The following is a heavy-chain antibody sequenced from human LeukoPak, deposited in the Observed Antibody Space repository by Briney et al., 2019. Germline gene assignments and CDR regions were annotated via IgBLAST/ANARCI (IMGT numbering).Heavy chain of an antibody. CDR1: GYTFSSYG. Sequence: ASVKGSCKASGYTFSSYGISWVRPAPGQGLEWMGWISAYNGNTNYAQKLQGRVTMTTDTSTSTAYMELRSLRSDDTAVYYCARVKTQSLYCSSTSCYIDYWGQGTLVTVSS. J-gene: IGHJ4*02. CDR3: ARVKTQSLYCSSTSCYIDY. CDR2: ISAYNGNT. V-gene: IGHV1-18*01. D-gene: IGHD2-2*02.